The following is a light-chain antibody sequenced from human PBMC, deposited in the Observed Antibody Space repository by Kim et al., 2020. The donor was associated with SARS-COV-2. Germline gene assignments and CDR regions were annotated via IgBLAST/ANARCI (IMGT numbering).Light chain of an antibody. CDR1: HPNIGSNP. Sequence: GQRVTISCSGSHPNIGSNPVNWYQHLPGTAPKFLIYNDNQRPSGVPDRFSASKTGTSASLAISGPQSEDEGDYYCATWDDSLNVYVFGTGTKVTVL. J-gene: IGLJ1*01. CDR2: NDN. CDR3: ATWDDSLNVYV. V-gene: IGLV1-44*01.